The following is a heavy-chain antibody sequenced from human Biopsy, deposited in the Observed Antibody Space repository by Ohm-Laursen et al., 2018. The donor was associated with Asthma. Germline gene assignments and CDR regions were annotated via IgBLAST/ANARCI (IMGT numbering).Heavy chain of an antibody. CDR2: IKQDGSEK. CDR1: GFTLSSYW. D-gene: IGHD3-3*01. J-gene: IGHJ5*02. Sequence: GSLRLSCAASGFTLSSYWMSWVRQAPGKGLEWVANIKQDGSEKYYVDSVKGRFTISRDNAKNSLYLQMNSLRAEDTAVYYCARDTRPNWFDPWGQGTLVTVSS. CDR3: ARDTRPNWFDP. V-gene: IGHV3-7*05.